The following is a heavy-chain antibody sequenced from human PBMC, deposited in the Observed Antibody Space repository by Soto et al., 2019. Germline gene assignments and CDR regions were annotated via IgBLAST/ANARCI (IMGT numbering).Heavy chain of an antibody. Sequence: EVQLVESGGGLVQPGGSLRLSCAASGFTFSSYWMSWVRQAPGKGLEWVANIKQDGSEKYYVYSVKGRFTISRDNAKNSLYLHMNSLRAEDTAVYYCAGSTTVAPFDYWGQGTLVTVSS. D-gene: IGHD4-17*01. V-gene: IGHV3-7*01. CDR3: AGSTTVAPFDY. CDR1: GFTFSSYW. J-gene: IGHJ4*02. CDR2: IKQDGSEK.